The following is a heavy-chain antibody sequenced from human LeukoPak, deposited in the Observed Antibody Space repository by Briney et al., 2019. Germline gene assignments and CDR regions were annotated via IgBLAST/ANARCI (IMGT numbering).Heavy chain of an antibody. D-gene: IGHD3-10*01. J-gene: IGHJ6*04. CDR1: GFTFSSYS. CDR2: ISSSSSYI. CDR3: ATEGTYYYGMDV. Sequence: PWGSLRLSCAASGFTFSSYSMNWVRQAPGKGLEWVSSISSSSSYIYYADSVKGRFTISRDNAKNSLYLQMNSLRAEDTAVYYCATEGTYYYGMDVWGKGTTVTVSS. V-gene: IGHV3-21*01.